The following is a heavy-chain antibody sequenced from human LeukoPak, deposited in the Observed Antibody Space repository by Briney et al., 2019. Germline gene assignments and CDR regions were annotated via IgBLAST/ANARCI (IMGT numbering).Heavy chain of an antibody. J-gene: IGHJ4*02. CDR2: FFSGGTT. CDR1: GFTVSSYH. Sequence: GGSLRVSCAASGFTVSSYHVSWVRQAPGKGLEWVSIFFSGGTTYYADSVRGRFTISRDNSKNTLYLQMNSLRAEDTAVYYCAKERAWPYFDYWGQGTLVTVSS. V-gene: IGHV3-53*01. CDR3: AKERAWPYFDY.